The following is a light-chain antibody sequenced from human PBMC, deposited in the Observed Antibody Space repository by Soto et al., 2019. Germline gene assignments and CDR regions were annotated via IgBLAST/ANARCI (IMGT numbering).Light chain of an antibody. CDR2: GSS. CDR3: QQYDTLSYS. J-gene: IGKJ2*03. V-gene: IGKV1-5*03. Sequence: DIQMTQSPSTLSASVGDRVTITCRASQNINNWLAWYQQKEGKAPKLLIFGSSTLETGVPSRFSGGGSGTEFTLTISGLQPEDFATYYCQQYDTLSYSFGQGTKLEI. CDR1: QNINNW.